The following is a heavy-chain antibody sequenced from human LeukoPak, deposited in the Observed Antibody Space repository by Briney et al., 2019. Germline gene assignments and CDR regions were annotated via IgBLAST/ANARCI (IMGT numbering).Heavy chain of an antibody. CDR1: GYTFTSYG. J-gene: IGHJ4*02. CDR2: IITNFGTT. V-gene: IGHV1-69*13. Sequence: SVKVSCKASGYTFTSYGISWVRQAPGQGLEWMGGIITNFGTTNYAQKYQGRVTITADESTSTVYMELSSLRSEDTAVYYCARPRTYYDFWRGYPPFDYWGQGTLVIVSS. D-gene: IGHD3-3*01. CDR3: ARPRTYYDFWRGYPPFDY.